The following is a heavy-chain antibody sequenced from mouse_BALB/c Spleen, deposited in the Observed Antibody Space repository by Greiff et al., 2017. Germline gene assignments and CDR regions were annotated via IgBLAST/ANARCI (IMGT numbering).Heavy chain of an antibody. D-gene: IGHD2-1*01. CDR3: AGERYGNSFAY. J-gene: IGHJ3*01. CDR2: ISYDGSN. Sequence: VQLKQSGPGLVKPSQSLSLTCSVTGYSITSGYYWNWIRQFPGNKLEWMGYISYDGSNNYNPSLKNRISITRDTSKNQFFLKLNSVTTEDTATYYCAGERYGNSFAYWGQGTLVTVSA. CDR1: GYSITSGYY. V-gene: IGHV3-6*02.